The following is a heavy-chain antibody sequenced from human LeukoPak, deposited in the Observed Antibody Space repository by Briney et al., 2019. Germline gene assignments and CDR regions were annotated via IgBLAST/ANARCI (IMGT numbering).Heavy chain of an antibody. CDR3: ARDLYGGGDIAAAGTGY. CDR1: GFTFSSYA. J-gene: IGHJ4*02. Sequence: AGGSLRLSCVASGFTFSSYAMHWVRQAPGKGLEWVAVISYDGSNKYYADFVKGRFTISRDNSKNTLYLQMNSLRAEDTAVYYCARDLYGGGDIAAAGTGYWGQGTLVTVSS. D-gene: IGHD6-13*01. V-gene: IGHV3-30-3*01. CDR2: ISYDGSNK.